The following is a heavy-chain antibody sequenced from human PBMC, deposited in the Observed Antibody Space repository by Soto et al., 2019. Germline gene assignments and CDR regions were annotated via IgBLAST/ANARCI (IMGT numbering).Heavy chain of an antibody. J-gene: IGHJ5*02. CDR1: GGAINIYY. CDR2: IYSSGST. Sequence: SEPRSLTCTVSGGAINIYYWTWIRQPAGKGLEWIGRIYSSGSTKYNPSLQSRVTMSLDTSKNQFSLRLTSVTAADTAVYYCARGQRFSDWFDPWGQGTLVTVS. CDR3: ARGQRFSDWFDP. D-gene: IGHD3-3*01. V-gene: IGHV4-4*07.